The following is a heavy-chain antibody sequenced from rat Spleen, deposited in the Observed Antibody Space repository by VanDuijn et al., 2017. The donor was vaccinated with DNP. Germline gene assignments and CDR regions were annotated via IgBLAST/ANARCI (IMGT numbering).Heavy chain of an antibody. CDR2: ISYSGIT. CDR3: ARSVITMMVIIPFAY. V-gene: IGHV3-1*01. D-gene: IGHD1-12*03. Sequence: DVQLQESGPGLVKPSHSLSLTFSVTGFSITSTYWCWIRKFPGNKMEWMAYISYSGITGYNPSLKSRVSIARDTSKNQFFLQLNSVTAEDTATYYCARSVITMMVIIPFAYWGQGTLVTVSS. J-gene: IGHJ3*01. CDR1: GFSITSTY.